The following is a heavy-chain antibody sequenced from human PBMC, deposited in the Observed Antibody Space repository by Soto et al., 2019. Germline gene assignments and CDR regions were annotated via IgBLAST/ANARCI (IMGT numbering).Heavy chain of an antibody. Sequence: QVHLQESGPRLVKPPGTLSLTCAVSGGSVNNSNWWSWVRQPPGKGLEWVGEIYQGGANKYNPSLKSRVTISVDKSKNQFSLKLISVTAADTAVYFCVKGGWRVAVLYKGAFGSWGQGILVTVSS. V-gene: IGHV4-4*01. CDR3: VKGGWRVAVLYKGAFGS. CDR2: IYQGGAN. D-gene: IGHD1-1*01. J-gene: IGHJ4*02. CDR1: GGSVNNSNW.